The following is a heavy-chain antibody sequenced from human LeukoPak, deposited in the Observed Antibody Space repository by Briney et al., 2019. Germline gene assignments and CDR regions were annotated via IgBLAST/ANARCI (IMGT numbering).Heavy chain of an antibody. Sequence: SVNVSCKASGGSLSDSAVFWVRQAPGHGLEWMGKIIVSLGITDYAQKFQDRVTITADKTTSTAYMELSSPRSDDTAVYYCARESVRFGVVKEGDLWGQGTLVSVSS. D-gene: IGHD3-3*01. J-gene: IGHJ5*02. V-gene: IGHV1-69*04. CDR3: ARESVRFGVVKEGDL. CDR1: GGSLSDSA. CDR2: IIVSLGIT.